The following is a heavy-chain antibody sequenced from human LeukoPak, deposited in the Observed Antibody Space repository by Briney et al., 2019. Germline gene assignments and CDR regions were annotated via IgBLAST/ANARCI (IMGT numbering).Heavy chain of an antibody. CDR1: GGSISSGGYY. CDR2: IYYSGST. J-gene: IGHJ5*02. CDR3: ARDRPSSWRENWFDP. V-gene: IGHV4-31*03. Sequence: SETLSLTCTVSGGSISSGGYYWSWIRQHPGKSLEWIGYIYYSGSTYYNPSLKSRVTISVDTSKNQFSLKLSSVTAADTAVYYCARDRPSSWRENWFDPWGQGTLVTVSS. D-gene: IGHD2-2*01.